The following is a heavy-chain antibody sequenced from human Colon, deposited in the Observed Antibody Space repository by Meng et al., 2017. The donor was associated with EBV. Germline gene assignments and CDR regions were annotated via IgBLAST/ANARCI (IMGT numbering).Heavy chain of an antibody. D-gene: IGHD5-24*01. CDR1: GGSISSGGYY. V-gene: IGHV4-31*03. J-gene: IGHJ4*02. Sequence: QVQLQESGPGLVTPSQTLSLTCTVSGGSISSGGYYWSWIRQHPGKGLEWIGYIYYSGSTYYNPSLKSRVTISIDTSKNQFSLKLSSVTAADTAVYYCARGPSRWLQFSFDYWGQGTLVTVSS. CDR2: IYYSGST. CDR3: ARGPSRWLQFSFDY.